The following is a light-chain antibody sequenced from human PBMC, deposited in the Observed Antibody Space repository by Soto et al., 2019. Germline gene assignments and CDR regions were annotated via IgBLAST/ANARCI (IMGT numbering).Light chain of an antibody. J-gene: IGKJ2*01. CDR1: QSDNNY. V-gene: IGKV1-39*01. Sequence: DIQMTQSPSSQSASVGDRVTITCRASQSDNNYLNWYQQKPGKAPKLLIYAASSLQSGVPSRFSGSGSGTDFTLTISSLQPEDFATYYCQQSYNTPTFGQGTKLEIK. CDR3: QQSYNTPT. CDR2: AAS.